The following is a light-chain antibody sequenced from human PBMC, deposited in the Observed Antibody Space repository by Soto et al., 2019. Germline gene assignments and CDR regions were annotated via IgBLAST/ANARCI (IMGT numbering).Light chain of an antibody. V-gene: IGLV2-14*03. CDR1: SRDVGAYNF. J-gene: IGLJ3*02. CDR2: DIT. Sequence: QSSLTQPASVSGSPGQSVTISCTGISRDVGAYNFVSWYQQHPGRAPKLIIYDITDRPSGVSSRFSGSRSGSTASLTISGLQADDEADYYCSSYTTINNLWVFGGGTKVTVL. CDR3: SSYTTINNLWV.